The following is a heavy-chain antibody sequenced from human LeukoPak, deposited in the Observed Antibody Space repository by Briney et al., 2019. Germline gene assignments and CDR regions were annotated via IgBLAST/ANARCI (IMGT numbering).Heavy chain of an antibody. CDR3: ARLRYYGSGVDFDY. CDR1: GGSISSYY. D-gene: IGHD3-10*01. J-gene: IGHJ4*02. CDR2: IYYSGST. Sequence: SETLSLACTVSGGSISSYYWSWIRQPPGKGLEWIGYIYYSGSTNYNPSLKSRVTISVDTSKNQFSLRLSSVTAADTAVYYCARLRYYGSGVDFDYWGQGTLVTVSS. V-gene: IGHV4-59*12.